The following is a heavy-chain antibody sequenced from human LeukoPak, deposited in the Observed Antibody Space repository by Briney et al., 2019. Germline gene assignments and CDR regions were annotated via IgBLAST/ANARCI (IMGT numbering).Heavy chain of an antibody. Sequence: SETLSLTCTVSGGSISSYYWSWIRQPPGKGLEWIGYTYYSGSTNYNPSLKSRVTISVDTSKNQFSLKLSSVTAADTAVYYCARRFLSCSGGSCYYNAFDIWGQGTMVTVSS. CDR2: TYYSGST. J-gene: IGHJ3*02. CDR1: GGSISSYY. CDR3: ARRFLSCSGGSCYYNAFDI. V-gene: IGHV4-59*08. D-gene: IGHD2-15*01.